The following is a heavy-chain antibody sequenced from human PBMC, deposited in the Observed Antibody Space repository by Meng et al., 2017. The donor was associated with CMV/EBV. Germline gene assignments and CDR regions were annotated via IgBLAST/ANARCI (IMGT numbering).Heavy chain of an antibody. J-gene: IGHJ5*02. D-gene: IGHD6-6*01. CDR2: IYYSGST. CDR1: GGSISSSSYY. Sequence: SETLSLTCTASGGSISSSSYYWGWLRQPPGKGLEWIGSIYYSGSTYYNPSLKSRVTISVDTSKNQFSLKLSSVTAADTAVYYCARGLAARRFDPWGQGTLVTVSS. CDR3: ARGLAARRFDP. V-gene: IGHV4-39*01.